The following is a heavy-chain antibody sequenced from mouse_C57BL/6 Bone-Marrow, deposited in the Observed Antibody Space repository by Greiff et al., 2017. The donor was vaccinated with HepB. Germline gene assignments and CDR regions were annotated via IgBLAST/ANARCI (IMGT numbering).Heavy chain of an antibody. J-gene: IGHJ4*01. CDR1: GFSLTSYG. D-gene: IGHD3-3*01. CDR3: AKKRRDHYYAMDY. Sequence: QVQLQQSGPGLVQPSQSLSLTCTVSGFSLTSYGVHWVRQSPGKGLEWLGVIWRGGSTDYNAAFMSRLSITKDNSKSQVFFKMNSLQADDTAIYYCAKKRRDHYYAMDYWGQGTSVTVSS. V-gene: IGHV2-5*01. CDR2: IWRGGST.